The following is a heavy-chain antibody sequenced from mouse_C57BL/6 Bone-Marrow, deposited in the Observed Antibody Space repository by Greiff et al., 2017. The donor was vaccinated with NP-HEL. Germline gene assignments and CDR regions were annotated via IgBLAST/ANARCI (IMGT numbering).Heavy chain of an antibody. CDR3: ASHDYDGGGFAY. CDR1: GFTFSDYG. J-gene: IGHJ3*01. Sequence: EVQLQQSGGGLVQPGGSLKLSCAASGFTFSDYGMAWVRQAPRKGPEWVAFISNLAYSIYYADTVTGRFTISRENAKNTLYLEMSSLRSEDTAMYYCASHDYDGGGFAYWGQGTLVTVSA. D-gene: IGHD2-4*01. CDR2: ISNLAYSI. V-gene: IGHV5-15*01.